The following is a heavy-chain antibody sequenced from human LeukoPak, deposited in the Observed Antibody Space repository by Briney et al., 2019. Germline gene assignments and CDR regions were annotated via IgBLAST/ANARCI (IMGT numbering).Heavy chain of an antibody. CDR2: IKQDGSEK. CDR3: AKDATSGDYGSGSYDY. D-gene: IGHD3-10*01. CDR1: GLTFSSYW. J-gene: IGHJ4*02. V-gene: IGHV3-7*03. Sequence: GGSLRLSCAASGLTFSSYWMSWVRQAPGKGLEWVANIKQDGSEKYYVDSVKGRFTISRDNAKNSLYLQMNSLRAEDTALYYCAKDATSGDYGSGSYDYWGQGTLVTVSS.